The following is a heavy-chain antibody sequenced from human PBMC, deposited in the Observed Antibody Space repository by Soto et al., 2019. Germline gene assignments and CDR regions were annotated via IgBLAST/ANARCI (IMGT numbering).Heavy chain of an antibody. CDR1: GGTFSSYA. CDR2: IIPIFGTA. D-gene: IGHD2-2*01. CDR3: ARETYCSSTSCSNYYYYGMDV. J-gene: IGHJ6*02. V-gene: IGHV1-69*06. Sequence: QVQLVQSGAEVKKPGSSVKVSCKASGGTFSSYAISWVRQAPGQGLEWMGGIIPIFGTANYAQKFQGRVTITAEKSTSTAYMELSSLRSEDTAVYYCARETYCSSTSCSNYYYYGMDVWGQGTTVTVSS.